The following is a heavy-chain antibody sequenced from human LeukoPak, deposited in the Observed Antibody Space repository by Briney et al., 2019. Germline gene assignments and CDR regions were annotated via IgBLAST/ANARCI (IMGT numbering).Heavy chain of an antibody. Sequence: GGSLRLSYAASGFTFSSYAMHWVRQAPGKGLEWVAVISYDGSNKYYADSVKGRFTISRDNSKNTLYLQMNSLRAEDTAVYYCATSTQWQWLDWGQGTLVTVSS. CDR1: GFTFSSYA. V-gene: IGHV3-30*04. CDR3: ATSTQWQWLD. J-gene: IGHJ4*02. CDR2: ISYDGSNK. D-gene: IGHD6-19*01.